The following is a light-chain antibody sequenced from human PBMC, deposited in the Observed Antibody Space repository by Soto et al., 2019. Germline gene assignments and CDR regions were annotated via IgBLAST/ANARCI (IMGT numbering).Light chain of an antibody. CDR1: QDISSY. CDR2: AAS. Sequence: IQVTQSPSSLSASVGDRVTITCRASQDISSYLAWYQQKPGKAPTLLIYAASTLQSGVPSRFSGSGSGTEFTLTISSLQPDDFASYYCQHYNSYSGTFGQGTKVDIK. V-gene: IGKV1-9*01. CDR3: QHYNSYSGT. J-gene: IGKJ1*01.